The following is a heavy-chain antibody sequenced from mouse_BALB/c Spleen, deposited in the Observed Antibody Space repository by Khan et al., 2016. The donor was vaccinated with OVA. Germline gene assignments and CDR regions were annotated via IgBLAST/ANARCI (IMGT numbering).Heavy chain of an antibody. J-gene: IGHJ2*01. D-gene: IGHD1-2*01. CDR1: GYSITSGYG. CDR2: ISYSGST. CDR3: ARTARIKY. V-gene: IGHV3-1*02. Sequence: EVQLQESGPGLVKPSQSLSLTCTVTGYSITSGYGWDWLRQFPGNKLEWMGYISYSGSTNYNPSLKSRISITRDTSKNQFFLQLNSVTTEDTATYYCARTARIKYWGQGTTLTVSS.